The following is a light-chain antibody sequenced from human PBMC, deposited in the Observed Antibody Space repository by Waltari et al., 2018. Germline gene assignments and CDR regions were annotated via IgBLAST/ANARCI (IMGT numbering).Light chain of an antibody. CDR2: DIG. J-gene: IGLJ1*01. V-gene: IGLV2-14*03. Sequence: QSALTQPASVSGSPGQSITISCTGSSRDIGDYDYVSCYQQSPGKAPKLIIYDIGARPSGVSDRFSGSKSGNTASLTISGLQAEDESDYYCCAYTSSSSLGVFGTGTKVTVL. CDR1: SRDIGDYDY. CDR3: CAYTSSSSLGV.